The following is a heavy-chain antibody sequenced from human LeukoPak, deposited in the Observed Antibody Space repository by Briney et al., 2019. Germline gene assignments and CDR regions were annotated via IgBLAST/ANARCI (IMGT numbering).Heavy chain of an antibody. V-gene: IGHV1-2*02. Sequence: ASVKVSCKASGYTFTGYYMHWVRQAPGQGLEWMGWINPNSGGTNYVQKFQGRVTMTRDTSISTAYMELSRLRSDDTAVYYCARDRSSSSSQYYFDYWGQGTLVTVSS. CDR3: ARDRSSSSSQYYFDY. CDR1: GYTFTGYY. J-gene: IGHJ4*02. CDR2: INPNSGGT. D-gene: IGHD6-6*01.